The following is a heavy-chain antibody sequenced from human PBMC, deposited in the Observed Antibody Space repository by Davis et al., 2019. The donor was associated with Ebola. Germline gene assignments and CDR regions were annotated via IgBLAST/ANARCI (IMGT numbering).Heavy chain of an antibody. CDR3: AREPIVVVTALYYYYGMDV. D-gene: IGHD2-21*02. J-gene: IGHJ6*04. CDR1: GYTFTNYY. Sequence: AASVKVSCKASGYTFTNYYMHWVRQAPGQGLEWMGIINPSGGSTRYAQKFQGRVTMTRDTSTSTVYMELSSLRSEDTAVYYCAREPIVVVTALYYYYGMDVWGKGTTVTVAS. V-gene: IGHV1-46*01. CDR2: INPSGGST.